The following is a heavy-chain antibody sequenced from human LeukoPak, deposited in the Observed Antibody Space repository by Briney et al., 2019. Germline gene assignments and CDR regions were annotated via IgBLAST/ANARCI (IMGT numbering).Heavy chain of an antibody. J-gene: IGHJ4*02. D-gene: IGHD6-13*01. CDR2: IKSKTDGGTT. CDR3: TTHPTSRSLRYSSSFYYFDY. CDR1: GFTFSNAW. Sequence: GGSLRLSCAASGFTFSNAWMSWVRQAPGKGLEWVGRIKSKTDGGTTDYAAPVKGRFTISRDDSKNTLYLQMNSLKTEDTAVYYCTTHPTSRSLRYSSSFYYFDYWGQGTLVTVSS. V-gene: IGHV3-15*01.